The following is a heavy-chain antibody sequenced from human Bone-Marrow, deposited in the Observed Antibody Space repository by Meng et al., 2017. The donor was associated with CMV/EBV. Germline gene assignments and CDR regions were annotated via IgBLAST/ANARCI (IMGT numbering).Heavy chain of an antibody. D-gene: IGHD3-3*01. CDR1: GGSISSGGYY. Sequence: SETLSLTCTVSGGSISSGGYYWSWIRQHPGKGLEWIGEIYHSGSTNYNPSLKSRVTISVDKSKNQFSLKLSSVTAADTAVYYCARVSNDFWSGYFMRYFDYWGQGTLVTVSS. CDR3: ARVSNDFWSGYFMRYFDY. J-gene: IGHJ4*02. V-gene: IGHV4-31*03. CDR2: IYHSGST.